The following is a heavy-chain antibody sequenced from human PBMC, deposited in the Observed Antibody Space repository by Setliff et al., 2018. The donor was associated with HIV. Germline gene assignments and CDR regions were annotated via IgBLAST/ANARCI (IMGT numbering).Heavy chain of an antibody. J-gene: IGHJ4*02. CDR1: GGSISSSDW. V-gene: IGHV4-4*02. CDR3: ARSSYCSGGSCSTFAY. D-gene: IGHD2-15*01. Sequence: PSETLSLTCAVSGGSISSSDWWTWVRQPPGRGLEWIGGIHHSGRTNYNPSLKSRVTISVDQSENQFSLRLSSVTAADTAVYYCARSSYCSGGSCSTFAYWGQGTLVTVSS. CDR2: IHHSGRT.